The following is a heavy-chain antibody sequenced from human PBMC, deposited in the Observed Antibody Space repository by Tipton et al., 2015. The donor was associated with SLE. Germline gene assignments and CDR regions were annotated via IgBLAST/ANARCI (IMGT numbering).Heavy chain of an antibody. J-gene: IGHJ4*02. V-gene: IGHV4-61*02. CDR3: ARAPRYYYDSSYFDY. Sequence: TLSLTCTVSGGSISSGSYYWSWIRQPAGKGLEWIGRIYTSGSTNYNPPLKSRVTISVDTSKNQFSLKLSSVTAADTAVYYCARAPRYYYDSSYFDYWGQGTLVTVSS. CDR1: GGSISSGSYY. CDR2: IYTSGST. D-gene: IGHD3-22*01.